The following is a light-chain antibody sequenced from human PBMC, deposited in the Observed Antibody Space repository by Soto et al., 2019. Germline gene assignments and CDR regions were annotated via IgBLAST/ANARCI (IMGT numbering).Light chain of an antibody. CDR2: GAS. CDR1: QSVSSN. V-gene: IGKV3-15*01. Sequence: EIVLTQSPATLSLSPGERATLSCRASQSVSSNLAWYQQKPGQAPRLLIYGASTRATGIPARFSGSGSGTEFTITISSLQSEDFAVYYCQHRTFGQGTKVEIK. J-gene: IGKJ1*01. CDR3: QHRT.